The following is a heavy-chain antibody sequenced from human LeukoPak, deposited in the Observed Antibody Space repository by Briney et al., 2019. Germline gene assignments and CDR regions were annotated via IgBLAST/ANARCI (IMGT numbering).Heavy chain of an antibody. V-gene: IGHV5-51*01. CDR3: ARGTDWYSSSPPTTGGMDV. D-gene: IGHD6-6*01. CDR2: IYPGDSDT. CDR1: GCSFTSYW. Sequence: RGESLKISCKGSGCSFTSYWIGWVRQMPGKGLEWMGIIYPGDSDTRYSPSFQGQVTISADKSISTAYLQWSSLKASDTAMYYCARGTDWYSSSPPTTGGMDVWGQGTTVTVSS. J-gene: IGHJ6*02.